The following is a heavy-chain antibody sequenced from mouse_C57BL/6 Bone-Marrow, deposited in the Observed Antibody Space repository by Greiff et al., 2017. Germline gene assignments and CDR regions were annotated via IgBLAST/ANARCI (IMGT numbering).Heavy chain of an antibody. Sequence: VMLVESGAELVRPGTSVKMSCKASGYTFTNYWIGWAKQRPGHGLEWIGDIYPGGGYTNYNEKFKGKATLTADKSSSTAYMQFSSLTSEDSAIYYCAISRGGYYFDYWGQGTTLTVSS. V-gene: IGHV1-63*01. CDR2: IYPGGGYT. CDR1: GYTFTNYW. J-gene: IGHJ2*01. CDR3: AISRGGYYFDY.